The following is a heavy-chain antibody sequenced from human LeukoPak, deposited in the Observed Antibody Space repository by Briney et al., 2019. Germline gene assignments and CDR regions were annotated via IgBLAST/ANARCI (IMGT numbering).Heavy chain of an antibody. CDR3: ASGYSGFDFSLTN. D-gene: IGHD5-12*01. J-gene: IGHJ4*02. Sequence: PSETLSLTCTVSNDSVSSGNYYWNWTRQPPGKGLGWIGFIYYSGTTHYNPSLKRRVTMSLDTSKNQFSLKVSSVTAADTAIYYCASGYSGFDFSLTNWGQGTLVTVSS. CDR2: IYYSGTT. V-gene: IGHV4-61*01. CDR1: NDSVSSGNYY.